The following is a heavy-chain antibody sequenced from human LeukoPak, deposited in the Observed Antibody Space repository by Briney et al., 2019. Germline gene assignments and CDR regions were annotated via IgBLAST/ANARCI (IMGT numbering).Heavy chain of an antibody. CDR3: ARDLYHDYYGSGAATRYFDL. J-gene: IGHJ2*01. V-gene: IGHV3-48*01. D-gene: IGHD3-10*01. CDR1: GFTFRSYS. Sequence: KAGGSLRLSCAASGFTFRSYSMNWVRQAPGKGLEWVSYISSSGGTIFYADSVKGRFTISRDNAKNSLYLQMNSLRAEDTAVYYCARDLYHDYYGSGAATRYFDLWGRGTLVTVSS. CDR2: ISSSGGTI.